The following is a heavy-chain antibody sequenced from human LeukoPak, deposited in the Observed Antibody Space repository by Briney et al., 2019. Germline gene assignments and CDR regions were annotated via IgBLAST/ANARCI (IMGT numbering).Heavy chain of an antibody. Sequence: SETLSLTCTVSGGSISSGNYYWGWIRQPPGKRLEWIGSIYYSGATCFNPSLESRITISIDTSKNQFSLKLSSVTAADTSVYYCARLGWLYGSGSMNWFDPWGQGTLVTVSS. V-gene: IGHV4-39*01. CDR3: ARLGWLYGSGSMNWFDP. CDR1: GGSISSGNYY. J-gene: IGHJ5*02. D-gene: IGHD3-10*01. CDR2: IYYSGAT.